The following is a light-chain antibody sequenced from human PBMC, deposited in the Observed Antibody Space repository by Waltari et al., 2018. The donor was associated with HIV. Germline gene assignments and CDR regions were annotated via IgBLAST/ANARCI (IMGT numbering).Light chain of an antibody. J-gene: IGLJ1*01. CDR2: DDS. Sequence: SYVLTQPPPVSVAPGQTARLTCGGNNIGTKSVHWSQQKPGQAPVLVVYDDSDRPSGIPGRFSGSNAGNTATLTISRVEAGDEADYYCQVWDSSSDHPFVFGTGTKVTVL. CDR1: NIGTKS. CDR3: QVWDSSSDHPFV. V-gene: IGLV3-21*02.